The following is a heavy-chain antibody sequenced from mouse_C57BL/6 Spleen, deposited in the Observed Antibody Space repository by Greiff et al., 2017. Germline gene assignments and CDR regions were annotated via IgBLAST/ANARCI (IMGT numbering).Heavy chain of an antibody. D-gene: IGHD2-1*01. CDR2: INPSSGYT. CDR3: ARSVTADFDY. V-gene: IGHV1-4*01. Sequence: QVQLKESGAELARPGASVKMSCKASGYTFTSYTMHWVKQRPGQGLEWIGYINPSSGYTKYNQKFKDKATLTADKSSSTAYMQLSSLTSEDSAVYYCARSVTADFDYWGQGTTLTVSS. J-gene: IGHJ2*01. CDR1: GYTFTSYT.